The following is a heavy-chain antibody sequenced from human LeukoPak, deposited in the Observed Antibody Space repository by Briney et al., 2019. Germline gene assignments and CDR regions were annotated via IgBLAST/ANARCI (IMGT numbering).Heavy chain of an antibody. CDR2: IFYSGAT. V-gene: IGHV4-39*01. CDR3: VRCFGSGNYRPHAFEI. CDR1: GGSIGSSSYY. Sequence: PSETLSLTCTVSGGSIGSSSYYWGWIRQPPGKELEWIGSIFYSGATFYNPSLRSRVTISVDTSNNQFSLRLSSVTAADTAVYYCVRCFGSGNYRPHAFEIWGQGTMVTVSS. D-gene: IGHD3-10*01. J-gene: IGHJ3*02.